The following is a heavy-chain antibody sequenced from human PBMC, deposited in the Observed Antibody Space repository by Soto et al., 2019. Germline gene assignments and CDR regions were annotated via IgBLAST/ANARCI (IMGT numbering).Heavy chain of an antibody. J-gene: IGHJ3*02. Sequence: QVQLVQSGAEVKKPGSSVKVSCKASGGTFSSYAISWVRQAPGQGLEWMGGIIPIFGTANYAQKFQGRVTITADKATSKAYMELSSLRSEDTAVYYCARVFDPSYYDSSGGAFDIWGQGTMVTVSS. CDR3: ARVFDPSYYDSSGGAFDI. D-gene: IGHD3-22*01. V-gene: IGHV1-69*06. CDR1: GGTFSSYA. CDR2: IIPIFGTA.